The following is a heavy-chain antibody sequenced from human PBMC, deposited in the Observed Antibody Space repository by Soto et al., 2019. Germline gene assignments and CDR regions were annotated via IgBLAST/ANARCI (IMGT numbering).Heavy chain of an antibody. CDR1: GGTFSDST. D-gene: IGHD1-1*01. J-gene: IGHJ6*02. V-gene: IGHV1-69*01. CDR2: IIPIFDTA. CDR3: ARNGTLTGYSYGMDV. Sequence: QVQLVQSGAELRKPGSSVKVSCKASGGTFSDSTINWVRQAPGQRLEWMGGIIPIFDTANYAEKFQGRGTITAEESTSTSLMEVSSLRSEDTAVYYSARNGTLTGYSYGMDVWGQGTMVTVSS.